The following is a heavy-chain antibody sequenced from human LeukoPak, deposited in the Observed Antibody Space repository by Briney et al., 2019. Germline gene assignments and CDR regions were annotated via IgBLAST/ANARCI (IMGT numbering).Heavy chain of an antibody. CDR3: ARGGYPYYFDY. Sequence: SETLSLTCAVYGGSFSGYYWSWIRQPPGKGLEWIGEINHSGSTNYNPSLKSRVTISVETSNHQFPLKLSSVTAADTAVYFCARGGYPYYFDYWRQGTLVTVSS. D-gene: IGHD5-12*01. CDR1: GGSFSGYY. J-gene: IGHJ4*02. CDR2: INHSGST. V-gene: IGHV4-34*01.